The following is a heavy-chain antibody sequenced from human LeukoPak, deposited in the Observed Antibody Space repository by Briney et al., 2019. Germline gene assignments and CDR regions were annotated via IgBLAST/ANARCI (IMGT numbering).Heavy chain of an antibody. V-gene: IGHV4-31*03. CDR3: ARSKWLRFDY. Sequence: PSETLSLTCTVSGGSISSGGYYWSWIRQHPGKGLEWIGYIYYSGSTYYNPSLKSRVTISVDTSKNQFSLKLSSVTAADTAVYYCARSKWLRFDYWGQGTLVTVSS. D-gene: IGHD5-12*01. CDR2: IYYSGST. J-gene: IGHJ4*02. CDR1: GGSISSGGYY.